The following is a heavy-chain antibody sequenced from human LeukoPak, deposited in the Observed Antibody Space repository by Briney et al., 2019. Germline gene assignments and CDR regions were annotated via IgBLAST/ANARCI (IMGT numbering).Heavy chain of an antibody. CDR2: IDNDGSVT. J-gene: IGHJ3*02. D-gene: IGHD1-14*01. V-gene: IGHV3-74*01. CDR1: GFTFRSYW. Sequence: GGSLRLSCAASGFTFRSYWMYWVRQAPGKGLMYVSRIDNDGSVTTYADSVKGRFTISRDNAKNGVYLQMNSLRVEDTAVYYCARGGPGHAFDIWGQGTMVTVSS. CDR3: ARGGPGHAFDI.